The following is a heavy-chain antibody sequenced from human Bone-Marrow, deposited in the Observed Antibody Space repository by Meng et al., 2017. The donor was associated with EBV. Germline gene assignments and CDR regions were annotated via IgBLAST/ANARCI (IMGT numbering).Heavy chain of an antibody. Sequence: QVPVVESGAGVKEPGSSVKVSGKASGYIFTNLAFTWVRQVPGKGLEWMGGFLPILGAANYAQKFQGRLTITADKSTTTAFMELRGLRVDDTAVYFCARDGIAVPGGSNWFDPWGQGTLVTVSS. CDR3: ARDGIAVPGGSNWFDP. J-gene: IGHJ5*02. CDR1: GYIFTNLA. V-gene: IGHV1-69*06. CDR2: FLPILGAA. D-gene: IGHD6-19*01.